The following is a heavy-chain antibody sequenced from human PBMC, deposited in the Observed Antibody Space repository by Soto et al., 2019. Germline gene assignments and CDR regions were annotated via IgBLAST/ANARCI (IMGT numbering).Heavy chain of an antibody. Sequence: PSETLSLTCAVSGGSIRSGGYSWSWIRQPPGKGLEWIGYIYYSGSTYYNPSLKSRVTISVDTSKNQFSLKLSSVTAADTAVYYCAREGGYYWFDPWGQGTLVTVSS. CDR1: GGSIRSGGYS. D-gene: IGHD1-1*01. V-gene: IGHV4-30-2*05. J-gene: IGHJ5*02. CDR3: AREGGYYWFDP. CDR2: IYYSGST.